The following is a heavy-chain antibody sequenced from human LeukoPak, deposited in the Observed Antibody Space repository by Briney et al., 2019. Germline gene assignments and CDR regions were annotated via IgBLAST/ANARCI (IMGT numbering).Heavy chain of an antibody. CDR2: IIPIFGTA. Sequence: SVKVSCKASGGTFSSYAISWVRQAPGQGLEWMGGIIPIFGTANYAQKFQGRVTITTDESTSTAYMELSSLRSEDTAVYYCATQEKGVVGAEPSYYYMDVWGKGTTVTVSS. CDR1: GGTFSSYA. V-gene: IGHV1-69*05. D-gene: IGHD1-26*01. CDR3: ATQEKGVVGAEPSYYYMDV. J-gene: IGHJ6*03.